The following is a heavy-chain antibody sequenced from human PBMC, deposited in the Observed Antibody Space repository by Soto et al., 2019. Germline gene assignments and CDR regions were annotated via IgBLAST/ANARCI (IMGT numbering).Heavy chain of an antibody. J-gene: IGHJ4*02. CDR3: ARHGGVGSWIDY. V-gene: IGHV4-39*01. CDR2: IYYSGST. CDR1: GGSIRSSSYY. D-gene: IGHD1-26*01. Sequence: ETLSLTCTVSGGSIRSSSYYWGWIRQPPGKGLEWIGSIYYSGSTYYNPSLKSRVTISVDTSKNQFSLKLSSVTAADTAVYYCARHGGVGSWIDYWGQGTLVTVSS.